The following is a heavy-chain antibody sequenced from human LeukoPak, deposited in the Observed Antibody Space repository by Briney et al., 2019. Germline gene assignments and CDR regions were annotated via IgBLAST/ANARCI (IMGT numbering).Heavy chain of an antibody. V-gene: IGHV4-59*08. CDR3: ARVLGGVEAFDI. CDR1: GGSISSYY. Sequence: SETLSLTCTVSGGSISSYYWSWIRQPPGKGLEWIGYIYYSGSTNYNPSLKSRVTISVDTSKNQFSLKLSSVTAADTAVYYCARVLGGVEAFDIWGQGTMVTVSS. J-gene: IGHJ3*02. D-gene: IGHD3-16*01. CDR2: IYYSGST.